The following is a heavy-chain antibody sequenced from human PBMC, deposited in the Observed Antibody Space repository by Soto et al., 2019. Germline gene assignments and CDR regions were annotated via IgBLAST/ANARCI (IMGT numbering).Heavy chain of an antibody. CDR3: ANRGPGRIGTCDY. Sequence: GGSLRLSCAASGFTFSSYAMSWVRQAPGKGLEWVSAISGSGGSTYYADSVKGRFTISRDNSKNTLYLQMNSLRAEDTAVYYWANRGPGRIGTCDYWSQGTLVTVSS. J-gene: IGHJ4*02. CDR2: ISGSGGST. V-gene: IGHV3-23*01. D-gene: IGHD1-26*01. CDR1: GFTFSSYA.